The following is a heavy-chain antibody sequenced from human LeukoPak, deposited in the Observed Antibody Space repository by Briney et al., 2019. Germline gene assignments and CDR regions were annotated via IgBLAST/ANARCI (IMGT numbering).Heavy chain of an antibody. CDR1: GFTFSSYS. CDR3: ARGGVGVTLISWSDY. CDR2: ISSSSSTI. V-gene: IGHV3-48*01. Sequence: PGGSLRLSCAASGFTFSSYSMNWVRQAPGKGLEWVSYISSSSSTIYYADSVKGRFTISRDNAKNSLYPQMNSLRAEDTAVYYCARGGVGVTLISWSDYWGQGTLVTVSS. J-gene: IGHJ4*02. D-gene: IGHD1-26*01.